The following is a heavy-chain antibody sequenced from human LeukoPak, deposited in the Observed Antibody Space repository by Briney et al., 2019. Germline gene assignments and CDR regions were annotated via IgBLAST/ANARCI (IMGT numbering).Heavy chain of an antibody. CDR2: ISPDGGTT. Sequence: GGSLRLSCEASGFTFSSISMNWVRQAPGKGLEWVSSISPDGGTTYHADSVKGRFTISRDNSKNTLYLQMNSLRAEDTAVYYCARIAAAGPFDYWGQGTLVAVSS. D-gene: IGHD6-13*01. CDR1: GFTFSSIS. J-gene: IGHJ4*02. V-gene: IGHV3-23*01. CDR3: ARIAAAGPFDY.